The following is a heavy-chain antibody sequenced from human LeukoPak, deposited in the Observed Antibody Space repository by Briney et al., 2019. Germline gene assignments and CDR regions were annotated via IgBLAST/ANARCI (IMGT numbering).Heavy chain of an antibody. CDR1: GFTFTTYA. Sequence: GGSLRLSCAASGFTFTTYAMSWVRQAPGKGLVWVSRTNTDGSSTNYADSVKGRFTISRDNAKNTLYLQMNSLRAEDTAVYYCARRYCSGGSCYFDYWGQGTLVTVSS. D-gene: IGHD2-15*01. CDR3: ARRYCSGGSCYFDY. J-gene: IGHJ4*02. V-gene: IGHV3-74*01. CDR2: TNTDGSST.